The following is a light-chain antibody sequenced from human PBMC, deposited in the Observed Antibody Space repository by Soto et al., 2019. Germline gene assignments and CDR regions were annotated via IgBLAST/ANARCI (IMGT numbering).Light chain of an antibody. CDR1: SSNIGPSFD. Sequence: QSALTQPPSVSGAPGQTVTISCTGSSSNIGPSFDVHWYQQLPGTAPKLLIYDTTKRPSGVPGRFSGSKSGTSASLAITGLQAEDEADYYCQSYDTSLSGYVFGPGTKLTVL. V-gene: IGLV1-40*01. CDR2: DTT. CDR3: QSYDTSLSGYV. J-gene: IGLJ1*01.